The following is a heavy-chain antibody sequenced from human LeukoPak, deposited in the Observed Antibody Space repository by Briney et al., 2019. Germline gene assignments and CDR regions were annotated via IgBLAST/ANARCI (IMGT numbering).Heavy chain of an antibody. CDR2: ISGSGNST. Sequence: GGSLRLSCAASGFTFSSYAMSWVRQVPGKGLEWVSSISGSGNSTYYAHSVKGRFTISRDNSKNTLYLQMNSLRAGDTAVYYCAKGPLCSSTSCYTLGHFDPWGQGTLVTVSS. V-gene: IGHV3-23*01. CDR3: AKGPLCSSTSCYTLGHFDP. D-gene: IGHD2-2*02. CDR1: GFTFSSYA. J-gene: IGHJ5*02.